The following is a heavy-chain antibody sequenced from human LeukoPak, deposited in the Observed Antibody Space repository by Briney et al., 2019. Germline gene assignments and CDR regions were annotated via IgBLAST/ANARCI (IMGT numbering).Heavy chain of an antibody. CDR1: GYTFTSYA. CDR2: INTNTGNP. D-gene: IGHD3-10*01. V-gene: IGHV7-4-1*02. J-gene: IGHJ4*02. Sequence: GASVKVSCKASGYTFTSYAMNWVRQAPGQGLEWMGWINTNTGNPTYAQGFTGRFVFSLDTSVSTAYLQISSLKAEDTAVYYCARGPRGTPFGELAPEYYFDYWGQGTLVTVSS. CDR3: ARGPRGTPFGELAPEYYFDY.